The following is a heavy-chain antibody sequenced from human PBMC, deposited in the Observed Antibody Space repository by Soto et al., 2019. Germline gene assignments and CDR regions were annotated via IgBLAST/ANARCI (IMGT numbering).Heavy chain of an antibody. Sequence: PGESLKISCKGSGYSFTSYWIGWVRQMPGRGLEWMGIIYAGDSETRYSPSFQGQVTISVDKSINTAYLQWNSLKASDTAMYYCARHLVLTYSSGYWGQGTPVTVSS. J-gene: IGHJ4*02. D-gene: IGHD3-16*01. CDR1: GYSFTSYW. CDR3: ARHLVLTYSSGY. V-gene: IGHV5-51*01. CDR2: IYAGDSET.